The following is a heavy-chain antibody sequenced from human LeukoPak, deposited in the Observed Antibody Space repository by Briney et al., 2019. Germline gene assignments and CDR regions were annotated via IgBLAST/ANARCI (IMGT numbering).Heavy chain of an antibody. V-gene: IGHV3-30*02. CDR3: AKGNYYDSSGYLYYFDY. J-gene: IGHJ4*02. CDR1: GFTFSTYG. CDR2: IRYDGSNK. D-gene: IGHD3-22*01. Sequence: GGSLRLSCEASGFTFSTYGMHWVRQAPGKGLEWVAFIRYDGSNKYYADSVKGRFTISRDNSKNTLYLQMNSLRAEDTAVYYCAKGNYYDSSGYLYYFDYWGQGTLVTVSS.